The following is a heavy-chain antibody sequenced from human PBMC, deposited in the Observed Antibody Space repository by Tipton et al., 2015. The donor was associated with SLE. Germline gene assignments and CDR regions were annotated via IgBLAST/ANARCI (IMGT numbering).Heavy chain of an antibody. D-gene: IGHD2-21*01. CDR2: IYSGGST. V-gene: IGHV3-23*03. J-gene: IGHJ6*02. CDR3: AKDSYCGGDRGGMGV. Sequence: SLRLSCAASGFTFSSYAMSWVRQAPGKGLEWVSVIYSGGSTYYADSVKGRFTISRDNSKNTLYLQMNSLRAEDTAVYYCAKDSYCGGDRGGMGVWGQGTTVTVSS. CDR1: GFTFSSYA.